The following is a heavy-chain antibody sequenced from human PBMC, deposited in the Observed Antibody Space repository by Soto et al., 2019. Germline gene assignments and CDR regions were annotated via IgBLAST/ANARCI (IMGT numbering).Heavy chain of an antibody. D-gene: IGHD3-10*01. CDR3: ARSGPTAGY. V-gene: IGHV1-18*01. J-gene: IGHJ4*01. Sequence: QVQLMQSGAEVKKPGASVKVSCKASGYTFTSYAISWVRQAPGQGLEWMGWISAYNGNTNYAPQLQGRVTMTTDTSTTTAYMTRRSLRSDDTAVYYFARSGPTAGYWGHGTLVTVSS. CDR2: ISAYNGNT. CDR1: GYTFTSYA.